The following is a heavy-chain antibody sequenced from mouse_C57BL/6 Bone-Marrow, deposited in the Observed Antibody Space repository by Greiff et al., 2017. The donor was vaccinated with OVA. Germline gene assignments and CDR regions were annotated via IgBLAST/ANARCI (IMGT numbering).Heavy chain of an antibody. CDR2: IRSKSSNYAT. J-gene: IGHJ4*01. CDR3: AGSSYGRDYYAMDY. V-gene: IGHV10-3*01. D-gene: IGHD1-1*01. CDR1: GFTFNTYA. Sequence: DVHLVESGGGLVQPKGSLKLSCAASGFTFNTYAMHWVRQAPGKGLEWVARIRSKSSNYATYYADSVKDRFTISRDDSQSMLYLQMNNLKTEDTAMYYCAGSSYGRDYYAMDYWGQGTSVTVSS.